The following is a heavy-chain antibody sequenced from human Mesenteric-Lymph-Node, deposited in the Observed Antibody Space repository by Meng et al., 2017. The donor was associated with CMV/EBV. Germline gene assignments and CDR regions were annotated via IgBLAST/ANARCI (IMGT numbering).Heavy chain of an antibody. CDR3: ARDSAADIALYNWFDP. CDR1: GFTFSSFW. D-gene: IGHD6-13*01. Sequence: GESLKISCGASGFTFSSFWMTWVRQAPGKGLEWVANIKQDGSERYYVDSVKGRFTISRDNAKNSLYLQMNSLRAEDTAMYYCARDSAADIALYNWFDPWGQGTLVTVSS. CDR2: IKQDGSER. V-gene: IGHV3-7*01. J-gene: IGHJ5*02.